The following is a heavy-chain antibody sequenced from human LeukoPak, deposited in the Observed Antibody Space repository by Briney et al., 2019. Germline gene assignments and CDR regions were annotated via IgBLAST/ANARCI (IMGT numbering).Heavy chain of an antibody. D-gene: IGHD3-22*01. CDR2: ISSSSSTI. CDR3: ARAGSYYDSSGFYSELDY. V-gene: IGHV3-48*04. J-gene: IGHJ4*02. Sequence: GGSLRLSCAASGFTFSSYSMNWVRQAPGKGLEWVSYISSSSSTIYYADSVKGRFTISRDNAKNSLYLQMNSLRAEDTAVYYCARAGSYYDSSGFYSELDYWGQGTLVTVSS. CDR1: GFTFSSYS.